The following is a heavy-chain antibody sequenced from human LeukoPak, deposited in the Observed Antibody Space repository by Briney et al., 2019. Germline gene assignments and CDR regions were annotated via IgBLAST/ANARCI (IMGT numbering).Heavy chain of an antibody. J-gene: IGHJ3*02. CDR2: IIPIFGTA. CDR3: ASPADGDYAFDI. Sequence: ATVKVSCKASGGTFSSYAISWVRQAPGQGLEWMGGIIPIFGTANYAQKFQGRVTITADESTSTAYMELSSLRSEDTAVYYCASPADGDYAFDIWGQGTMVTVSS. V-gene: IGHV1-69*13. CDR1: GGTFSSYA. D-gene: IGHD4-17*01.